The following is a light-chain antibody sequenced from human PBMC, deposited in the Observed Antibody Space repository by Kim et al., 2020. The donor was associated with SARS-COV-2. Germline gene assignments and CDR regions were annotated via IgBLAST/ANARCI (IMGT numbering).Light chain of an antibody. CDR1: QSLSNN. Sequence: LSPGERGTLSCRASQSLSNNLAWYQHKPGQAPRLLIYAASNRASGIADRFSGSGSGTDFTLTISRLEPEDFAVYFCHQYDSSPTTFGQGTKVDIK. CDR2: AAS. V-gene: IGKV3-20*01. J-gene: IGKJ1*01. CDR3: HQYDSSPTT.